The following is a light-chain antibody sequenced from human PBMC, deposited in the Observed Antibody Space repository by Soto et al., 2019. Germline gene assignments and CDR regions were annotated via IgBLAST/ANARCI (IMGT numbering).Light chain of an antibody. V-gene: IGKV3-15*01. CDR3: EHHKDLPPWT. CDR1: QSIANN. J-gene: IGKJ1*01. CDR2: GAS. Sequence: EIVMTQSPASLSASPGERITLSCKASQSIANNLAWHQQKPGQAPRLLMYGASTRAADIPARFSGSGSGTEFSLTISSLQSEDFVIYCCEHHKDLPPWTSGQGSNVDIK.